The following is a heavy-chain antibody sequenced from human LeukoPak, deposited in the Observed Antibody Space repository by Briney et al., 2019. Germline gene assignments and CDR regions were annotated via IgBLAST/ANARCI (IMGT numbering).Heavy chain of an antibody. CDR1: GGSFSGYY. D-gene: IGHD5-24*01. CDR2: INLSGST. V-gene: IGHV4-34*01. CDR3: ARGKGRWLQSSNSGHYYYMDV. J-gene: IGHJ6*03. Sequence: SETLSLTCAVYGGSFSGYYWSWIRQAPGKGLEWIGEINLSGSTNYNPSLKSRVTISVDTSKNQFSLKLSSVTAADTAVYYCARGKGRWLQSSNSGHYYYMDVWGKGTTVTVSS.